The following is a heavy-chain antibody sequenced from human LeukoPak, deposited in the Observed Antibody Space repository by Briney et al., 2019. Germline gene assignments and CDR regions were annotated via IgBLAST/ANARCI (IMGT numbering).Heavy chain of an antibody. CDR1: GFTFSSYA. CDR3: ASASYYDFWSGHIPPC. Sequence: PGGSLRLSCAASGFTFSSYAMNWVRQAPGKGLEWVSFISSSSSYIYNADSVKGRFTISRDNAKNSLYLQMNSLRAEDTAVYYCASASYYDFWSGHIPPCWGQGTLVTVSS. D-gene: IGHD3-3*01. CDR2: ISSSSSYI. J-gene: IGHJ4*02. V-gene: IGHV3-21*01.